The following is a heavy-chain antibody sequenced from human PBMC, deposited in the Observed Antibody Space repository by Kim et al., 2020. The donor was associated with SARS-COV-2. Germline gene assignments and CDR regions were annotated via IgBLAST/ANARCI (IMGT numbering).Heavy chain of an antibody. CDR1: GFTVSNNY. D-gene: IGHD6-13*01. Sequence: GGSLRLSCAASGFTVSNNYMSWVRQAPGKGLEWVSAIYSGGSTYYADSVKGRFTISRDNSKNTLYLQMNSLRAEDTAVYYCATYLPGAAINWGQGTLVTVSS. CDR3: ATYLPGAAIN. V-gene: IGHV3-53*01. J-gene: IGHJ4*02. CDR2: IYSGGST.